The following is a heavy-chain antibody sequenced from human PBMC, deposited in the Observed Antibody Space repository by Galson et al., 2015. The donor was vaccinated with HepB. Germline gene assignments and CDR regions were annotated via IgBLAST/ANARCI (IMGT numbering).Heavy chain of an antibody. V-gene: IGHV3-11*06. J-gene: IGHJ4*02. CDR3: ARDDGDYPIDY. CDR2: ISSSSSYT. D-gene: IGHD4-17*01. Sequence: LRLSCAASGFTFSDYYMSWIRQAPGKGLEWVSYISSSSSYTNYADSVKGRFTISGDNAKNSLYLQMNSLRAEDTAVYYCARDDGDYPIDYWGQGTLVTVSS. CDR1: GFTFSDYY.